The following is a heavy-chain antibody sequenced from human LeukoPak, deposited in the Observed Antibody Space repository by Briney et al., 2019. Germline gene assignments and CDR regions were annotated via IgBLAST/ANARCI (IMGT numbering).Heavy chain of an antibody. V-gene: IGHV3-73*01. CDR1: GFTLSDCA. Sequence: GGSLRLSCAASGFTLSDCAMHWVRQASGKGLEWVGLIRTKGANYATAYAASVKGRFIISRDDSSKMAYLQMNSLKNDDTAVYYCTRDGGSYSHLDNWGPGTRVTVSS. CDR3: TRDGGSYSHLDN. J-gene: IGHJ4*02. CDR2: IRTKGANYAT. D-gene: IGHD1-26*01.